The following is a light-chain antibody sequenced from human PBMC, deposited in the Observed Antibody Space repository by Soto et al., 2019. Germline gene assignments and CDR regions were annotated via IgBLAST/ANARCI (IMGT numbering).Light chain of an antibody. CDR2: GAS. V-gene: IGKV3-20*01. CDR3: QQYGSSPYT. Sequence: EIVLTQSPGSLSLSPGERATLSCRASQTVASTYLAWYQQKPGQAPRLLLYGASTRATGIPDRFSGSGSGTDFTLTISRLQPEDFAVYSCQQYGSSPYTFGRGTNVEIK. CDR1: QTVASTY. J-gene: IGKJ2*01.